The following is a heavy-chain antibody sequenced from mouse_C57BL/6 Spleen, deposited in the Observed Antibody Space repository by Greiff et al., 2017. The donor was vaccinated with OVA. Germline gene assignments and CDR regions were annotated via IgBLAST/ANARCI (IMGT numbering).Heavy chain of an antibody. CDR3: VKEDERHITSLGDIDY. Sequence: QVQLQQPGTELVKPGASVKLSCKASGYTFTSYWMHWVKQRPGQGLEWIGNINPSNGGTNYNEKFKSKATLTVDKSSSTAYMQLSSLTSEDSAVYYCVKEDERHITSLGDIDYWGQGTTLTVSS. J-gene: IGHJ2*01. CDR1: GYTFTSYW. D-gene: IGHD1-2*01. CDR2: INPSNGGT. V-gene: IGHV1-53*01.